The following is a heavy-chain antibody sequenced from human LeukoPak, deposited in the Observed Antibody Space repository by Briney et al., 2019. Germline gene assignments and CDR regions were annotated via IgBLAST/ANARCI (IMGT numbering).Heavy chain of an antibody. CDR3: AGDRNSDWYSPLDY. CDR1: GFTFTKCA. J-gene: IGHJ4*02. Sequence: PGGSLRLSCVASGFTFTKCAMSWIRQAPGKGLEWVAIITATGDTAYHADSVKGRFTISRDNSRNTVCMQMDSLRAEDTAIYYCAGDRNSDWYSPLDYWGQGSQVTVSP. D-gene: IGHD6-19*01. CDR2: ITATGDTA. V-gene: IGHV3-23*01.